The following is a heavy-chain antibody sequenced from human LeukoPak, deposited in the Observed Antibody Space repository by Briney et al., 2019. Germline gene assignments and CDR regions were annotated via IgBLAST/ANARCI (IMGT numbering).Heavy chain of an antibody. CDR1: GFTVSSNY. D-gene: IGHD3-3*01. V-gene: IGHV3-53*01. Sequence: GGSLRLSCAASGFTVSSNYMSWVRQAPGKGLEWVSVIYSGGSTYYADSVKGRFTISRDNSKNTLYLQMNCLRAEDTAVYYCARDTIFGVVKMGSDVWGKGTTVTVSS. CDR3: ARDTIFGVVKMGSDV. J-gene: IGHJ6*04. CDR2: IYSGGST.